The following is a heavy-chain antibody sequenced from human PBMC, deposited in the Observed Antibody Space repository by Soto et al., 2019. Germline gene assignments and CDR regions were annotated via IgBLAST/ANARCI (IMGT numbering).Heavy chain of an antibody. D-gene: IGHD3-22*01. CDR1: GVSISSGGYY. CDR3: ATQPRCDSSGYFFY. V-gene: IGHV4-31*03. J-gene: IGHJ4*02. Sequence: PSETLSLTCTVSGVSISSGGYYWTWIRLRVGGGLEWIGDMYYSGSTNYNPSLKARITISADTSKKQFSLELRSVTAADTAVYYCATQPRCDSSGYFFYWGQGRLVTVSS. CDR2: MYYSGST.